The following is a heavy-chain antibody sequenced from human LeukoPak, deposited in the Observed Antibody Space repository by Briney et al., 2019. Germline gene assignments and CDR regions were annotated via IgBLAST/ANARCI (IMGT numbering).Heavy chain of an antibody. CDR3: ARGGGYYYYYMDV. D-gene: IGHD3-16*01. J-gene: IGHJ6*03. V-gene: IGHV3-48*04. Sequence: PGGSLRLSCAASGFTFSSYSMNWVRQAPGKGLEWVSYISSSSSTIYYADSVKGRFTISRDNAKNSLYLQMNSLRAEDTALYHCARGGGYYYYYMDVWGKGTTVTVSS. CDR2: ISSSSSTI. CDR1: GFTFSSYS.